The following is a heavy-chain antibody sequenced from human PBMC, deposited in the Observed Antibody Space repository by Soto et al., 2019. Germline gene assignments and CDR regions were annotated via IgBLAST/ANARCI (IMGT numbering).Heavy chain of an antibody. J-gene: IGHJ5*02. Sequence: AISGSGGSTYYADSVKGRFTISRDNSKDTLYLQMNSLRAEDTAVYYCAKGIIGPWGQGTLVTVSS. V-gene: IGHV3-23*01. CDR3: AKGIIGP. D-gene: IGHD2-21*01. CDR2: ISGSGGST.